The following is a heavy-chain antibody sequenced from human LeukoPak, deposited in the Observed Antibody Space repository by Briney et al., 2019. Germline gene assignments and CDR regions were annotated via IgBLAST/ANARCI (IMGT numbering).Heavy chain of an antibody. CDR1: GYTFTSYG. Sequence: ASVMVSCQASGYTFTSYGISWVRQPPGQGLEWMGWISAYNGNTNYAQTLQGRVTMTTDTSTSTAYMELRSLRSDDTAVYYCARVSYYGSGSNDYGMDVWGQGTTVTVSS. CDR2: ISAYNGNT. CDR3: ARVSYYGSGSNDYGMDV. V-gene: IGHV1-18*01. J-gene: IGHJ6*02. D-gene: IGHD3-10*01.